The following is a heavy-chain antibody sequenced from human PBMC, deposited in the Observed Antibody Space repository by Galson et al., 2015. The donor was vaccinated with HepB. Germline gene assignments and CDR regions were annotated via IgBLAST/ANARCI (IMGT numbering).Heavy chain of an antibody. Sequence: CAISGDSVSSSRAAWNWIRQSPSRGLEWLGRTYYRSKWYSDYGFSVRGRITVSPDTSRNQFSLQLDSMTPEDTAVYYCARYTSTYYLDFWGQGTLVAASS. V-gene: IGHV6-1*01. J-gene: IGHJ4*02. CDR1: GDSVSSSRAA. CDR3: ARYTSTYYLDF. CDR2: TYYRSKWYS. D-gene: IGHD6-13*01.